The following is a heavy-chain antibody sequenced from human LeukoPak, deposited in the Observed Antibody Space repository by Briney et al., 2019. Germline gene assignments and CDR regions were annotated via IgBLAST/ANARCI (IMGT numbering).Heavy chain of an antibody. D-gene: IGHD6-19*01. V-gene: IGHV1-46*01. CDR3: ARDVGSGWYLDY. CDR2: INPSGGST. J-gene: IGHJ4*02. Sequence: GASVKVSCKASGYTFTSYYIHWVRQAPGQGLEWMGIINPSGGSTSYAQKFQGRVTMTRDMSTSTAYMELRSLRSDDTAVYYCARDVGSGWYLDYWGQGTLVTVSS. CDR1: GYTFTSYY.